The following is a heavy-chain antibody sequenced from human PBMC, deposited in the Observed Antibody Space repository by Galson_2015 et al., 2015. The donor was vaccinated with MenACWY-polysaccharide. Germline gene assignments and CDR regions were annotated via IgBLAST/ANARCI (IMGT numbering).Heavy chain of an antibody. V-gene: IGHV4-31*03. J-gene: IGHJ5*02. CDR1: GGSISSAGYH. Sequence: LSLTCSVSGGSISSAGYHWTWIRPHPGTGLEWIGYIFNRGGTNSNPSLKSRVTVSADRSNNQFSLKLTSLTAADTAVYYCAGIPSTMTSFGWFGPWGQGSLVTVSS. D-gene: IGHD4-17*01. CDR2: IFNRGGT. CDR3: AGIPSTMTSFGWFGP.